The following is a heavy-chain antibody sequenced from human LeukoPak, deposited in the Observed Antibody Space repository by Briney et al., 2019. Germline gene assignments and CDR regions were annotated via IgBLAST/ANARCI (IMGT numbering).Heavy chain of an antibody. CDR1: GYTFTSHA. J-gene: IGHJ6*02. CDR2: ISTYNGDT. D-gene: IGHD6-13*01. CDR3: ARKGYSSSYYYYYGMDV. V-gene: IGHV1-18*01. Sequence: ASVKVSCKASGYTFTSHAMTWVRQAPGQGLEWMGWISTYNGDTHYAQRLQARVTLTIDTSTSTAYMELRSLRSDDTAVYYCARKGYSSSYYYYYGMDVWGQGTTVTVSS.